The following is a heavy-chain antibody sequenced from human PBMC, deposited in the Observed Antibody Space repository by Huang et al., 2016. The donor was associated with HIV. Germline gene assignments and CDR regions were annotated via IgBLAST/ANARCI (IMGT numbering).Heavy chain of an antibody. Sequence: QVQLVQSGAEVKKPGASVKVSCKASGYTFTSYGISWVRQAPGQGLEWMGRIRAYKGNTNYAQSPQGRVAMTTETSTSTAYMELRSLRSDDTAVYYCARVSTPPTVTHDYWGQGTLVTVSS. CDR2: IRAYKGNT. CDR1: GYTFTSYG. D-gene: IGHD4-17*01. CDR3: ARVSTPPTVTHDY. V-gene: IGHV1-18*01. J-gene: IGHJ4*02.